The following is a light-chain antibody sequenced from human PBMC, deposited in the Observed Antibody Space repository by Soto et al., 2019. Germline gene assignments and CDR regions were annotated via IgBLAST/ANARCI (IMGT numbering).Light chain of an antibody. J-gene: IGKJ2*01. CDR2: DAA. CDR3: QQYNIGYT. V-gene: IGKV1-5*01. Sequence: IQMTQSPSTLSASVGDRVTITCRASPSINKWVAWFQQKSGRAPKLLIYDAATLQSGVPSRFSGTGSGTDFSLTISSLQPEDFATYYCQQYNIGYTVGQGTMLDIK. CDR1: PSINKW.